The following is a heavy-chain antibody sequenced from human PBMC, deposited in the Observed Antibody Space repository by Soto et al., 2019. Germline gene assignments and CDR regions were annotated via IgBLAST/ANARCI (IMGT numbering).Heavy chain of an antibody. CDR1: GYSFTSYW. J-gene: IGHJ2*01. CDR2: SDPSDSYT. Sequence: EVQLVQSGAEVKKPGESLRISCKGSGYSFTSYWISWVRQMPGKGLEWMGRSDPSDSYTNYSSSFQGHVTISADQSLSTAYLQWTSLKASDTAMYYCSSSLAAPTHWYFDLWGRVTLVTVSS. V-gene: IGHV5-10-1*03. D-gene: IGHD6-6*01. CDR3: SSSLAAPTHWYFDL.